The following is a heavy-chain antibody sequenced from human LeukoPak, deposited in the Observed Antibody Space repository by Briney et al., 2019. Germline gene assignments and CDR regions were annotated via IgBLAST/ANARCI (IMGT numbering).Heavy chain of an antibody. V-gene: IGHV1-18*01. CDR1: NYTFASYG. J-gene: IGHJ6*02. CDR3: VRVWPPNAVDRGMTYSYFNALDV. D-gene: IGHD1-1*01. CDR2: ISPYDGNT. Sequence: ASVNVSCKASNYTFASYGLSWVRQAPGQGLQWVGWISPYDGNTDYAQRFQARVTMTIDRATRTVYMDLKRLRLDDTAVYYCVRVWPPNAVDRGMTYSYFNALDVWGQGTTVTVSS.